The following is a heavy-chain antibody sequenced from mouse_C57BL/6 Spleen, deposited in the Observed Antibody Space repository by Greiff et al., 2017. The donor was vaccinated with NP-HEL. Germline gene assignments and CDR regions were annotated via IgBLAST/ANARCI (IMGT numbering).Heavy chain of an antibody. CDR3: ATSSGPFDY. CDR2: IDPSDSYT. J-gene: IGHJ2*01. D-gene: IGHD3-2*02. Sequence: QVQLQQPGAELVRPGTSVKLSCKASGYTFTSYWMHWVKQRPGQGLEWIGVIDPSDSYTNYNQKFKGKATLTVDTSSSTAYMQLSSLTSEDSAVYYCATSSGPFDYWGQGTTLTVSS. V-gene: IGHV1-59*01. CDR1: GYTFTSYW.